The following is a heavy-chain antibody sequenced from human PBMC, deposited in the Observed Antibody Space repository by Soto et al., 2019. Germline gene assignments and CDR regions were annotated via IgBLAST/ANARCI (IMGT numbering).Heavy chain of an antibody. CDR3: ARRGITGTTSRVGWFDP. D-gene: IGHD1-7*01. V-gene: IGHV4-34*01. Sequence: QVQLQQWGAGLLKPSETLSLTCAVYGGSFSGYYWSWIRQPPGKGLEWIGEINHSGSTNYNPSLKSRVTISVDTSKNQFSLKLSSVTAADTAVYYCARRGITGTTSRVGWFDPWGQGTLVTVSS. CDR1: GGSFSGYY. CDR2: INHSGST. J-gene: IGHJ5*02.